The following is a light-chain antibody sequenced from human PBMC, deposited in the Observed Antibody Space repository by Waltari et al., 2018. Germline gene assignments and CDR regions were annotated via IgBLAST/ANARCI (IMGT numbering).Light chain of an antibody. Sequence: DIVMTQSPATLSVSPGERATLPCRASPSLGSNLAWYQHKPGQAPRFLIYGASTRAPGIPVRFSGSGSGTEFTLTISSLQSADFAVYFCQQYNNWPETFGQGTKVEIK. CDR3: QQYNNWPET. J-gene: IGKJ1*01. V-gene: IGKV3-15*01. CDR1: PSLGSN. CDR2: GAS.